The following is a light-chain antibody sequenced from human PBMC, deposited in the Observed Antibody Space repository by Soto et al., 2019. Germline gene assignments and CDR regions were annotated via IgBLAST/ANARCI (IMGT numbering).Light chain of an antibody. CDR2: AAS. J-gene: IGKJ1*01. CDR3: QQYDGPPRT. V-gene: IGKV3-20*01. CDR1: HRLRSNF. Sequence: EVVMTESRTPMYVSPGGRATLSCTVSHRLRSNFLAWYQQKPGQAPRLLIYAASSRAAGIPDRFSGSGSGTDFTLTITRLEPEDFAVYHCQQYDGPPRTFGQGTMVAI.